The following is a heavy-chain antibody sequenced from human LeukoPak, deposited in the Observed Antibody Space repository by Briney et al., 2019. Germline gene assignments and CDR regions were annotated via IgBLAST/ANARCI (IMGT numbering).Heavy chain of an antibody. CDR2: IYYSGSA. V-gene: IGHV4-59*01. Sequence: SETLSLTCTVSGXSITSYYWTWIRQPPGKGLEWIGYIYYSGSANYNPSLKSRVTISVDTSKNQISLKLSSVTAADTAVYYCARKNDFEIWGQGTLVTVFS. D-gene: IGHD2/OR15-2a*01. J-gene: IGHJ3*02. CDR3: ARKNDFEI. CDR1: GXSITSYY.